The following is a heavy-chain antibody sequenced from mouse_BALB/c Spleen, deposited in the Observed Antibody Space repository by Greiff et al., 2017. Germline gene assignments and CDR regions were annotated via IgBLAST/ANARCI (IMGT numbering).Heavy chain of an antibody. Sequence: VQLVESGPGLVAPSQSLSITCTVSGFSLTSYGVHWVRQPPGKGLEWLGVILAGGSTNYNSALMSRLSISKDNSKSQVFLKMNSLQTDDTAMYYCARDGGVSYYAMDYWGQGTSVTVSS. CDR3: ARDGGVSYYAMDY. J-gene: IGHJ4*01. D-gene: IGHD1-1*02. CDR2: ILAGGST. V-gene: IGHV2-9*02. CDR1: GFSLTSYG.